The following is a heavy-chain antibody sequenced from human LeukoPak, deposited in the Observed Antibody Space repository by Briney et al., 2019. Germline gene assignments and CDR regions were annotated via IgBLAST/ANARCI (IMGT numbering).Heavy chain of an antibody. CDR1: GGSFSGYY. CDR3: ARGRTHCSGGSCYGIYYYMDV. V-gene: IGHV4-34*01. Sequence: PSETLSLTCAVYGGSFSGYYWSWIRQPPGKGLEWIGEINHSGSTNYNPSLKSRVTISVDTSKNQFSLKLSSVTAADTAVYYCARGRTHCSGGSCYGIYYYMDVWGKGTTVTVSS. CDR2: INHSGST. J-gene: IGHJ6*03. D-gene: IGHD2-15*01.